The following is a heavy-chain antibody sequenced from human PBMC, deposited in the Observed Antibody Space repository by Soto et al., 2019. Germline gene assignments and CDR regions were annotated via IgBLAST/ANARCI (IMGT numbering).Heavy chain of an antibody. CDR1: GYTFTSYG. V-gene: IGHV1-18*01. Sequence: ASVKLSCTASGYTFTSYGISRVRQAPGQGLEWMGWISAYNGNTNYAQKLQGRVTMTTDTSTSTAYMELRSLRSDDTAVSYCARGDSSSTSCYAPFDSDLDYWGQGTLVTVSS. CDR3: ARGDSSSTSCYAPFDSDLDY. J-gene: IGHJ4*02. D-gene: IGHD2-2*01. CDR2: ISAYNGNT.